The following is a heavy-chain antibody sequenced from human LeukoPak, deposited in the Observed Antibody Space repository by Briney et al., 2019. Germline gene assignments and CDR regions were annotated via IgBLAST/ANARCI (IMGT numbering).Heavy chain of an antibody. CDR3: AADPGYCSSTSCGHY. CDR2: IYTSGST. CDR1: GGSISSYY. J-gene: IGHJ4*02. V-gene: IGHV4-4*09. D-gene: IGHD2-2*01. Sequence: SETLSLTCTVSGGSISSYYWSWIRQPPGKGLEWIGYIYTSGSTNYNPSLKSRVTISVDTSKNQFSLKLSSVTAADTAVYYCAADPGYCSSTSCGHYWGQGTLVTASS.